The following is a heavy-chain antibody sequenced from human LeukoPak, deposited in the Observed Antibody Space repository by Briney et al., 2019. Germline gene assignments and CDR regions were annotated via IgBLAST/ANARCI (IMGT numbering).Heavy chain of an antibody. CDR1: GFTFTSFG. J-gene: IGHJ4*02. D-gene: IGHD3-10*01. CDR3: VKDRVDGSGSQFDS. CDR2: ISGSGAMT. V-gene: IGHV3-23*01. Sequence: GGSLRLSCAASGFTFTSFGMSWVRQAPGKGLEWVSSISGSGAMTYYADSVKGRFTISRDNAMDRLYLQMNSLRADDTAVYYCVKDRVDGSGSQFDSWGQGSLVIVSS.